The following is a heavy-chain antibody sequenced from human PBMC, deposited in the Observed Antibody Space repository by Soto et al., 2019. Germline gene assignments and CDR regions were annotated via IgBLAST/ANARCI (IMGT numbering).Heavy chain of an antibody. V-gene: IGHV3-33*01. CDR2: IWYDGSNK. CDR1: GFTFSSYG. D-gene: IGHD3-9*01. CDR3: ARERAASYDILTGYYNPYY. J-gene: IGHJ4*02. Sequence: QVQLVESGGGVVQPGRSLRLSCAASGFTFSSYGMHWVRQAPGKGPEWVAVIWYDGSNKYYADSVKGRFTISRDNSKNTLYMQMNIMRAEVTAVYYCARERAASYDILTGYYNPYYWGQGTLVTVTP.